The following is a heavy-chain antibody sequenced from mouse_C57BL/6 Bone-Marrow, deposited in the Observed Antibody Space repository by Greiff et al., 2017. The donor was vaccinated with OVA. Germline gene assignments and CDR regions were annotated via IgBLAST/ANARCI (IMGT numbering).Heavy chain of an antibody. D-gene: IGHD1-1*01. V-gene: IGHV1-69*01. CDR1: GYTFTSYW. Sequence: QVQLQQPGAELVMPGASVKLSCKASGYTFTSYWMHWVKQRPGQGLEWIGELDPSDSYTNYNQKFKGKSTLTVDKSSSTAYMQLSSLTSEDSAVYYCARGSITTVVATDWYFDVWGTGTTVTVSS. CDR3: ARGSITTVVATDWYFDV. CDR2: LDPSDSYT. J-gene: IGHJ1*03.